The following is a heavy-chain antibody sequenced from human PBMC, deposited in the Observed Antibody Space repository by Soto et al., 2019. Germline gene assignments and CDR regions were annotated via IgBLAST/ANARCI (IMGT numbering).Heavy chain of an antibody. Sequence: EVQLVESGGGLVQPGGSLRLSCAASGFTFSSYSMNWVRQAPGKGLEWVSYISSSSSTIYYADSVKGRFTISRDNAKNSLYLQMNSLRAEDTAEYYCARDLGSSWYPEYFQHWGQGTLVTVSS. CDR2: ISSSSSTI. CDR3: ARDLGSSWYPEYFQH. CDR1: GFTFSSYS. V-gene: IGHV3-48*01. D-gene: IGHD6-13*01. J-gene: IGHJ1*01.